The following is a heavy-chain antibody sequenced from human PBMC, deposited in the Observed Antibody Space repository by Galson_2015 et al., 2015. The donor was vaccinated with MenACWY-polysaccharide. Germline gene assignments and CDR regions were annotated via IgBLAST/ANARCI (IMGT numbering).Heavy chain of an antibody. CDR3: TTKKGYVSTTGRDYFDY. D-gene: IGHD2-21*01. V-gene: IGHV3-15*01. Sequence: SLRLSCAASGFTFINAWMGWVRQTPEKGLEWVGRIKSETDGGTTDFAAPVKGRFTISRDDSKNTLYLQMNGLKIEDTAMYYCTTKKGYVSTTGRDYFDYWGQGTLVTVSS. CDR2: IKSETDGGTT. J-gene: IGHJ4*02. CDR1: GFTFINAW.